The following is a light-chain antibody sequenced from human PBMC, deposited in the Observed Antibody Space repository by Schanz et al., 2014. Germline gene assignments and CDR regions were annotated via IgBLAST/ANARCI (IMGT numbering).Light chain of an antibody. J-gene: IGLJ1*01. CDR3: SSYAGSNNYV. Sequence: QSALTQPPSASGSPGQSVTISCTGTSSDVGGYNYVSWYQQHPGKAPKLMIYEVNKRPSGVPDRFSGSKSGNTASLTVSGLQADDEAYYYCSSYAGSNNYVFGTGTKLTVL. CDR1: SSDVGGYNY. CDR2: EVN. V-gene: IGLV2-8*01.